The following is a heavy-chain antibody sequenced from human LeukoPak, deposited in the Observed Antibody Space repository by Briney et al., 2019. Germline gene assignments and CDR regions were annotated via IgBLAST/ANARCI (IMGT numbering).Heavy chain of an antibody. J-gene: IGHJ4*02. CDR1: GGSFSGYY. CDR2: INHSGST. D-gene: IGHD6-13*01. V-gene: IGHV4-34*01. Sequence: SETLSLTCAVYGGSFSGYYWSWIRQPPGKGLEWIGEINHSGSTNHNPSLKSRVTISVDTSKNQFSLKLSSVTAADTAVYYCARRGGYSSSRPRYFDYWGQGTLVTVSS. CDR3: ARRGGYSSSRPRYFDY.